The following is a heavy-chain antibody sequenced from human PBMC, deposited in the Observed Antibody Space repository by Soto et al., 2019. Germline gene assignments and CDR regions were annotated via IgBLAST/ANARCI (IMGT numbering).Heavy chain of an antibody. D-gene: IGHD1-26*01. V-gene: IGHV4-34*01. CDR2: INHSGST. CDR1: GSFSGYY. CDR3: ATPSAYSGSYYVFDY. Sequence: GSFSGYYWSWIRQPPGKGLEWIGEINHSGSTNYNPSLKSRVTISVDTSKNQFSLKLSSVTAADTAVYYCATPSAYSGSYYVFDYWGQGTLVTVSS. J-gene: IGHJ4*02.